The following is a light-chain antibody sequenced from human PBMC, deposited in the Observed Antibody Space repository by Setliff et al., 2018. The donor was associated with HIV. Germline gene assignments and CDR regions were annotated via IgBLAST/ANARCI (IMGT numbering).Light chain of an antibody. CDR1: SSDVGGYNF. CDR3: CSYAGRYIYV. J-gene: IGLJ1*01. V-gene: IGLV2-11*01. CDR2: DVN. Sequence: QSVLTQPRSVSGSPGQSVTISCTGTSSDVGGYNFVSWYQQHPGKAPKFIIYDVNKRPSGVPDRFSGSKSGNTASLTISGLQPEDEADYYCCSYAGRYIYVFGTGTKVTVL.